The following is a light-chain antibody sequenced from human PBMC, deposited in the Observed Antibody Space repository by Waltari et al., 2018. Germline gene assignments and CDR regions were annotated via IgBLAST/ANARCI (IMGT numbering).Light chain of an antibody. CDR1: QDISKY. J-gene: IGKJ2*01. CDR3: QQYNTYPYT. Sequence: DIRMTQSPSSLSASVGDRVTITCRASQDISKYLAWFQQKPGKAPKSLIHAASNLQSGVPSKFSGSGSGTDFTLTISRLQPEDFATYYCQQYNTYPYTFGQGTKLEIK. CDR2: AAS. V-gene: IGKV1-16*02.